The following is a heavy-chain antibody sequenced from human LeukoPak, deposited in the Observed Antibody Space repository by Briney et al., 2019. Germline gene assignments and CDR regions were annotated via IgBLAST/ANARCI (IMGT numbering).Heavy chain of an antibody. Sequence: SETLSLTCAVYGGSFSGYYWSWIRQPPGKGLEWIGEINHSGSTNYNPSLKSRVTISVDTSKSQFSLKLSSVTAADTAVYYCASLTGASGSYVPDAFDIWGQGTMVTVSS. CDR2: INHSGST. D-gene: IGHD1-26*01. J-gene: IGHJ3*02. CDR3: ASLTGASGSYVPDAFDI. CDR1: GGSFSGYY. V-gene: IGHV4-34*01.